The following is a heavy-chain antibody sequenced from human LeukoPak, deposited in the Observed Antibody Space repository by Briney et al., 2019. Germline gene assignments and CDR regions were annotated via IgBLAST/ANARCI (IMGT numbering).Heavy chain of an antibody. J-gene: IGHJ3*02. V-gene: IGHV1-18*01. CDR1: GYTFTSYG. CDR3: ASSIGDYDFWSGYYVDAFDI. D-gene: IGHD3-3*01. CDR2: ISAYNGNT. Sequence: ASVKVSCKASGYTFTSYGISWVRQAPGQGLEWMGWISAYNGNTNYAQKLQGRVTMTTDTSTSTACMELRSLRSDDTAVYYCASSIGDYDFWSGYYVDAFDIWGQGTMVTVSS.